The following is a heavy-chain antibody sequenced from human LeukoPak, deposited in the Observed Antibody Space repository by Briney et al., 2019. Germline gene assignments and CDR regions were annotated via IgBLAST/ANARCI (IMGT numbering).Heavy chain of an antibody. J-gene: IGHJ3*02. Sequence: PGGSLRLSCAASGFTFSSYAMHWVRQAPGKGLEWVAVISYDGSNKYYADSVKGRFTISRDNSKNTLYLQMNSLRAEDTAVYYCARDNLRYCSGGSCYLDIWGQGTMVTVSS. V-gene: IGHV3-30*04. D-gene: IGHD2-15*01. CDR2: ISYDGSNK. CDR3: ARDNLRYCSGGSCYLDI. CDR1: GFTFSSYA.